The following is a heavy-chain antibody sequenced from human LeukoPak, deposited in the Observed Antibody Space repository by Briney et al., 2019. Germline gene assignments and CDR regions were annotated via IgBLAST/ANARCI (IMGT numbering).Heavy chain of an antibody. D-gene: IGHD3-3*01. CDR3: ARIDFWSGYFMLDY. J-gene: IGHJ4*02. V-gene: IGHV4-31*03. CDR1: GGSISSGGYY. Sequence: SETLSLTCTVSGGSISSGGYYWSWIRQHPGKGLEWIGYIYYSGSTYYNPSLKSRVTISVDTSKNQFSLKLSSVAAADTAVYYCARIDFWSGYFMLDYWGQGTLVTVSS. CDR2: IYYSGST.